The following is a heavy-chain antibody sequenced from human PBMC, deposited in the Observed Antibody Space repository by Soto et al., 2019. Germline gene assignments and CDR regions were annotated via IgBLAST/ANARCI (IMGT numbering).Heavy chain of an antibody. J-gene: IGHJ4*02. CDR3: AKDTREDWSFVVYYFDE. D-gene: IGHD1-1*01. CDR1: GFRFSGYG. CDR2: ISYDGSNR. Sequence: QVQLVQSGGGVVQPGRSLRLSCAASGFRFSGYGMHWLRQAPGKGLEWVAVISYDGSNRYYADSVKGRFTISRDNNKNILYLEMRGLRPEDTAMYFCAKDTREDWSFVVYYFDEWGQGSLVTVSA. V-gene: IGHV3-30*18.